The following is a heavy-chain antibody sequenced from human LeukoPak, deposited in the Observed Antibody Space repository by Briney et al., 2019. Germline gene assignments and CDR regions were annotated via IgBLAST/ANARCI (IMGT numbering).Heavy chain of an antibody. V-gene: IGHV3-30*02. CDR3: ARDSPDDYSNY. D-gene: IGHD4-11*01. CDR2: IRYDGSNK. Sequence: GGSLRLSCAASGFTFSSYGMHWVRQAPGKGLEWVAFIRYDGSNKYYADSVKGRFTISRDNSKNTLYLQMNSLRAEDTAVYYCARDSPDDYSNYWGQGTLVTVSS. J-gene: IGHJ4*02. CDR1: GFTFSSYG.